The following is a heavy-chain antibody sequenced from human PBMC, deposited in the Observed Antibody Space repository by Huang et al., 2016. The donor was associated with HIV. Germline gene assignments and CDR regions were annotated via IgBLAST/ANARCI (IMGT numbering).Heavy chain of an antibody. CDR2: ISSSGSDI. Sequence: QVQLVESGGGLVKPGGSLRLSCAASGFTFSDYYMSWIRQAQGKRLEGVSYISSSGSDIDYTDSVKGRFTISRDNAKNSLYLQMNSLRAEDTAVYYCARSSGELGAPHNWGQGTLVTVSS. J-gene: IGHJ4*02. D-gene: IGHD1-26*01. CDR1: GFTFSDYY. V-gene: IGHV3-11*01. CDR3: ARSSGELGAPHN.